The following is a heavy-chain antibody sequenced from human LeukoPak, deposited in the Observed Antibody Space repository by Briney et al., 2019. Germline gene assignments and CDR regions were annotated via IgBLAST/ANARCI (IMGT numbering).Heavy chain of an antibody. CDR1: GFTFSSYG. CDR2: ISYDGSNK. Sequence: GRSLRLSCAASGFTFSSYGMHWVRQAPGKGLEWVAVISYDGSNKYYTDSVKGRFTISRDNSKNTLFLQMNSLRAEDTAVYYCAKDSSTMIVANFDHWGQGTLVTVSS. D-gene: IGHD3-22*01. CDR3: AKDSSTMIVANFDH. J-gene: IGHJ4*02. V-gene: IGHV3-30*18.